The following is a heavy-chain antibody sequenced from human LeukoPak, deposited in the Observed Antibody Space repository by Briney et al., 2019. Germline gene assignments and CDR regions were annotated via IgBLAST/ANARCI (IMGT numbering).Heavy chain of an antibody. J-gene: IGHJ6*02. CDR2: INYSGNT. CDR1: GVSISSFY. CDR3: ASTMGATTLGDYYYYGMDV. Sequence: SETLSLTCTVSGVSISSFYWSWIRQPPGKGMEWVGNINYSGNTNYNPSLKSRVSISVDTSKNKFSLKLTSVTAADTAVYYCASTMGATTLGDYYYYGMDVWGQGTTVTVSS. D-gene: IGHD1-26*01. V-gene: IGHV4-59*01.